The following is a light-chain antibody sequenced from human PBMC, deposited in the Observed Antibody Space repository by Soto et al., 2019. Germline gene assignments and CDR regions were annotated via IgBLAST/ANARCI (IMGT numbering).Light chain of an antibody. CDR2: DAS. CDR3: QQRSNSPLT. CDR1: QSVSSY. Sequence: EIVLTQSPATLSLSPGVRATLSCRASQSVSSYLAWYQQKPGQAPRLLIYDASNRATGIPARFSGSGSGTDFTLTICSLEPEDFAVYYCQQRSNSPLTFGGGTKV. V-gene: IGKV3-11*01. J-gene: IGKJ4*01.